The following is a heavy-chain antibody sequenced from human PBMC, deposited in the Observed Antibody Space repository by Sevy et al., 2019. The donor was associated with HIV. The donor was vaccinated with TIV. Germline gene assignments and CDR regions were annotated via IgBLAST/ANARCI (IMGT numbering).Heavy chain of an antibody. V-gene: IGHV3-49*03. CDR1: GFAFGDYG. CDR2: IRSKAYGGTT. J-gene: IGHJ6*03. CDR3: TKDSATSHYYYYYMDV. D-gene: IGHD6-25*01. Sequence: GGCLRLSCTASGFAFGDYGLSWFRQAPGKGLEWLGFIRSKAYGGTTEYAASVKGRFTISRDDSKSIAYLQMNSLKIADTAVYYCTKDSATSHYYYYYMDVWGKGTTVTVSS.